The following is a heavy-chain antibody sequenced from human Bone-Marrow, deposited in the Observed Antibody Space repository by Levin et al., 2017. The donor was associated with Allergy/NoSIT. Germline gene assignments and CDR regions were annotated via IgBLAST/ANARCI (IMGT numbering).Heavy chain of an antibody. D-gene: IGHD2-2*01. J-gene: IGHJ6*02. V-gene: IGHV4-38-2*02. CDR3: ARDHASWRGMDV. CDR1: GYSISSGDY. CDR2: FSHSGTT. Sequence: SETLSLTCAVSGYSISSGDYWGWIRQPPGKGLEWIVTFSHSGTTLYNPSLKSRVTISVDTSKNQFSLSLSSVTAADTAVYYCARDHASWRGMDVWGQGATVTVSS.